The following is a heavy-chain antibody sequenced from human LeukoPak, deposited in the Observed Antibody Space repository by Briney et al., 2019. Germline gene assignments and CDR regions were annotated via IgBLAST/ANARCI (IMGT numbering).Heavy chain of an antibody. CDR1: GGSFSGYY. CDR3: ARPPPLSSDSSGTPFDL. D-gene: IGHD3-22*01. Sequence: SETLSLTCAVYGGSFSGYYWSWIRQPPGKGLEWIGEINHSGSTNYNPALKSRVTISVDTSKNQFSLKLSSVTAADTAVYYCARPPPLSSDSSGTPFDLWGRGTLVTVSS. CDR2: INHSGST. J-gene: IGHJ2*01. V-gene: IGHV4-34*01.